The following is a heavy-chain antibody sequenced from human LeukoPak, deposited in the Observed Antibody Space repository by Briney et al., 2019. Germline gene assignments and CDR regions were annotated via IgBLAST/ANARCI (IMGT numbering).Heavy chain of an antibody. CDR2: IYYSGST. J-gene: IGHJ4*02. V-gene: IGHV4-61*01. CDR3: ARVYDSSGHFDY. Sequence: SETLSLTCTVSGGSVSSGNYYWSWIRQPPGKGLEWIGYIYYSGSTNYNPSLKSRVTISVDTSKNQFSLKLSSVTAADTAVYYCARVYDSSGHFDYWGQGTLVTVSS. CDR1: GGSVSSGNYY. D-gene: IGHD3-22*01.